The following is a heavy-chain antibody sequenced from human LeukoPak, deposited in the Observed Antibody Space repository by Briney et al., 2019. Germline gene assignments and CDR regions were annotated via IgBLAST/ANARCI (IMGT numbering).Heavy chain of an antibody. CDR3: ARDTTYNSYWYFDL. Sequence: PSETLPLTSAVASGSFSSGGYSWSWIRQPPGDGLGWIGYIYQSASTYYNPSLKSRVTISVDRSKNQFSLKLSSVTAADTAVYYCARDTTYNSYWYFDLWGRGALVTVSS. J-gene: IGHJ2*01. V-gene: IGHV4-30-2*01. CDR2: IYQSAST. D-gene: IGHD5-24*01. CDR1: SGSFSSGGYS.